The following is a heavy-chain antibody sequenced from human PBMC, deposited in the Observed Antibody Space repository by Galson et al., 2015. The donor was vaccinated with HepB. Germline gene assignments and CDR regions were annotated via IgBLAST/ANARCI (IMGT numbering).Heavy chain of an antibody. CDR3: ARHRAVATDY. CDR2: INPSGGST. D-gene: IGHD6-19*01. J-gene: IGHJ4*02. CDR1: GYTFTSYY. V-gene: IGHV1-46*04. Sequence: SVKVSCKASGYTFTSYYMHWVRQAPGQGLEWMGIINPSGGSTSYAQKLQGRVTMTRDTSTSTVYMELSSLKASDTAMYYCARHRAVATDYWGQGTLVTVSS.